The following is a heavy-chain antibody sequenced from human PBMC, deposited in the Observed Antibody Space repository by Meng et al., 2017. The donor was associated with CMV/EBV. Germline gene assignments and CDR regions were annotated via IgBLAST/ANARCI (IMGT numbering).Heavy chain of an antibody. D-gene: IGHD3-3*01. CDR1: GFTFSSYS. CDR3: ARDLEFRPSYYFWSGYYTYYYYGMDV. V-gene: IGHV3-48*04. CDR2: ISSSSSTI. J-gene: IGHJ6*02. Sequence: GESLKISCAASGFTFSSYSMNWVRQAPGKGLEWVSYISSSSSTIYYADSVKGRFTISRDNAKNSLYLQMNSLRAEDTAVYYCARDLEFRPSYYFWSGYYTYYYYGMDVWGQGTTVTVSS.